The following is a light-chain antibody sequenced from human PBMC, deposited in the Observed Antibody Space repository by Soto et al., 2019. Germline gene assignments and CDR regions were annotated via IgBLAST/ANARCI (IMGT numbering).Light chain of an antibody. Sequence: QSVLTQPPSASGSPGQSVTISCTGTSSDVGGYNYVSWYQQHPGKAPKLMIYEVTQRPSGVPDRFSGSKSGNTASLTVAGLQAEDEADYSCCSYAGSNTPYVFGTGTKLTVL. J-gene: IGLJ1*01. CDR1: SSDVGGYNY. CDR3: CSYAGSNTPYV. CDR2: EVT. V-gene: IGLV2-8*01.